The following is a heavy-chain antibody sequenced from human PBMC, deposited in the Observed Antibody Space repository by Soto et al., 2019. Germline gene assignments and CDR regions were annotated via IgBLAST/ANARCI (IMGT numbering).Heavy chain of an antibody. CDR2: IVDGSGNT. CDR1: GFTFTNSA. V-gene: IGHV1-58*01. D-gene: IGHD3-3*01. J-gene: IGHJ6*02. Sequence: QMQLVQSGPEVKKPGTSVKVSCKASGFTFTNSAVQWVRQARGQRLEWIGWIVDGSGNTNYAQKFQERVTITRDMSMSTAYMALSSLRGEDSPVSYCASGWLRFLYWSPQTYYAMDVWGQGTTVTVSS. CDR3: ASGWLRFLYWSPQTYYAMDV.